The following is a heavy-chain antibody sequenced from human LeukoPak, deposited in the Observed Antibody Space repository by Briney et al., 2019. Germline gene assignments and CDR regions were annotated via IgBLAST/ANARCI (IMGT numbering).Heavy chain of an antibody. V-gene: IGHV1-69*13. J-gene: IGHJ5*02. Sequence: ASVKVSCKASGGTFSSYAISWVRQAPGQGLEWMGWIIPIFGTANYAQKFQGRVTITADESTSTAYMELSSLRSEDTAVYYCAVLGYCSGGSCYDWFDPWGQGTLVTVSS. CDR2: IIPIFGTA. CDR3: AVLGYCSGGSCYDWFDP. D-gene: IGHD2-15*01. CDR1: GGTFSSYA.